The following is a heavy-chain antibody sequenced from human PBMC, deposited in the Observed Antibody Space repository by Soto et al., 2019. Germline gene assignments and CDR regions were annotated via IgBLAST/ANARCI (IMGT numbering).Heavy chain of an antibody. Sequence: PSETLSLTCTVSGGSVSSGSYYWSWMRQPKGKGLEWIGYIDYSRSTTYNPSLKSRATISVDTSKNNFSLKLSSVTAADTAVYYCAREARYSSRYIGYWGKGTLVTVS. V-gene: IGHV4-61*03. CDR1: GGSVSSGSYY. CDR2: IDYSRST. J-gene: IGHJ4*02. D-gene: IGHD6-13*01. CDR3: AREARYSSRYIGY.